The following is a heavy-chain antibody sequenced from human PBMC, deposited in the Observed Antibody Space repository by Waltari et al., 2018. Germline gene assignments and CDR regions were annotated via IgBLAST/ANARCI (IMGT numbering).Heavy chain of an antibody. J-gene: IGHJ6*03. CDR3: ARSLRELRGSYYYMDV. CDR1: GGSISSYY. D-gene: IGHD3-10*01. Sequence: QVQLQESGPGLVKPSETLSLTCTVPGGSISSYYWSWIRQPPGKGLEWIGYIYYSGSTNYNPSLKSRVTISVDTSKNQFSLKLSSVTAADTAVYYCARSLRELRGSYYYMDVWGKGTTVTVSS. CDR2: IYYSGST. V-gene: IGHV4-59*01.